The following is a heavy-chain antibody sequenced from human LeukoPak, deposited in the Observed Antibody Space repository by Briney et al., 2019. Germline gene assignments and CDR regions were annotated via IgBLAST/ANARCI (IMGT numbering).Heavy chain of an antibody. D-gene: IGHD3-3*01. J-gene: IGHJ5*02. CDR3: ARESSYYDFWSGYRNWFDP. CDR1: GFTFSSYA. Sequence: GGSLRLSCAASGFTFSSYAMHWVRQAPGKGLEWVAVISYDGSNKYYADFVKGRFTISRDNSKNTLYLQMNSLRAEDTAVYYCARESSYYDFWSGYRNWFDPWGQGTLVTVSS. CDR2: ISYDGSNK. V-gene: IGHV3-30*01.